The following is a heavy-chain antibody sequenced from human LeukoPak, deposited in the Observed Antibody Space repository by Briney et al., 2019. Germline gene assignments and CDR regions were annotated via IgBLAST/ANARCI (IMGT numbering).Heavy chain of an antibody. CDR2: ISWNSGSI. Sequence: GGSLRLSCAASGFTFDDYAMHWVRHAPGKGLEWVSGISWNSGSIGYADSVKGRFTISRDNAKNSLYLQMNSLRAEDTALYYCAKDIRGSTSYVDYWGQRTLVTVSS. V-gene: IGHV3-9*01. CDR3: AKDIRGSTSYVDY. CDR1: GFTFDDYA. J-gene: IGHJ4*02. D-gene: IGHD2-2*01.